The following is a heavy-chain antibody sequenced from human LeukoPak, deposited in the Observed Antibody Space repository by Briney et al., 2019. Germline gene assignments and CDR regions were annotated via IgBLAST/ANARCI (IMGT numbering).Heavy chain of an antibody. V-gene: IGHV3-7*04. J-gene: IGHJ3*02. Sequence: GGSLRLSCAASGFTFSGYWMSWVRQAPGKGLEWVANVKQDGSEKYYVDSVKGRFTISRDNAKNSLFLQMNSLRAEDTAVYYCARDWQWQQLDGDAFDIWGQGTMVTVSS. CDR3: ARDWQWQQLDGDAFDI. CDR2: VKQDGSEK. CDR1: GFTFSGYW. D-gene: IGHD6-13*01.